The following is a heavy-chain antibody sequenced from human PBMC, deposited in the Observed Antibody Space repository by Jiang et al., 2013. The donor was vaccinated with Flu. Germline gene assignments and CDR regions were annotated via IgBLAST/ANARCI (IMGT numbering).Heavy chain of an antibody. V-gene: IGHV1-69*04. CDR3: ARDNEGNQGLFDY. CDR2: IIPILGIA. D-gene: IGHD4-23*01. Sequence: SGAEVKKPGSSVKVSCKASGGTFSSYTISWVRQAPGQGLEWMGRIIPILGIANYAQKFQGRVTITADKSTSTAYMELSSLRSEDTAVYYCARDNEGNQGLFDYWGQGTLVTVSS. CDR1: GGTFSSYT. J-gene: IGHJ4*02.